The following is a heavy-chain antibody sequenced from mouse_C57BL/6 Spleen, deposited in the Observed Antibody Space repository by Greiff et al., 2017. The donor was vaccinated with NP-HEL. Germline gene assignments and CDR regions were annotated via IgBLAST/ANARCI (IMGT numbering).Heavy chain of an antibody. Sequence: VQLKESGPELVKPGASVKIPCKASGYTFTDYNMDWVKQSHGKSLEWIGDINPNNGGTIYNQKFKGKATLTVDKSSSTAYMELRSLTSEDTAVYYCARDYSNYGGSAMDYWGQGTSVTVSS. D-gene: IGHD2-5*01. V-gene: IGHV1-18*01. J-gene: IGHJ4*01. CDR1: GYTFTDYN. CDR2: INPNNGGT. CDR3: ARDYSNYGGSAMDY.